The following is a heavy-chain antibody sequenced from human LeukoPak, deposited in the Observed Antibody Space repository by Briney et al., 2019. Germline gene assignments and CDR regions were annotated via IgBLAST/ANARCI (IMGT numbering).Heavy chain of an antibody. CDR2: ISSSGSTI. D-gene: IGHD3-10*01. Sequence: GGSLRLSCAASGFTFSSYEMNWVRQAPGKGLEWVSYISSSGSTIYYADSVKGRFTISRDNAKNSLYLQMNSLRAEDTAVYYCARESQVLLWFGELDMEKHIDYWGQGTLVTVSS. CDR3: ARESQVLLWFGELDMEKHIDY. CDR1: GFTFSSYE. V-gene: IGHV3-48*03. J-gene: IGHJ4*02.